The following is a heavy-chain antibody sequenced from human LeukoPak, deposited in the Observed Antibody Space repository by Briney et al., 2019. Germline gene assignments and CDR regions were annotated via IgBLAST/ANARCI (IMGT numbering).Heavy chain of an antibody. CDR2: INPSAGST. J-gene: IGHJ3*01. CDR3: ARLQYSRDWPPGTFDL. V-gene: IGHV1-46*01. Sequence: ASVKVSCKASGYTFSNYYMHWVRQAPGQGLEWMGIINPSAGSTSYAQKFQGRVTMTRDTSTSTVYMELSSLRFEDTAVYYCARLQYSRDWPPGTFDLWGQGTMVTVSS. CDR1: GYTFSNYY. D-gene: IGHD6-19*01.